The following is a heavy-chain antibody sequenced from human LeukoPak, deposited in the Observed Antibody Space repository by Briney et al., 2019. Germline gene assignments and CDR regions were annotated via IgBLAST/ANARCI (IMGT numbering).Heavy chain of an antibody. CDR2: IYYSGST. Sequence: QSSETLSLTCTVSGGSISSSSYYWGWIRQPPGKGLEWIGSIYYSGSTYYNPSLKSRVTISVDKSKNQFSLKLTSVTAADTAVYYCARSPSGSSSRWFDPWGQGTLVTVSS. J-gene: IGHJ5*02. D-gene: IGHD1-26*01. CDR3: ARSPSGSSSRWFDP. CDR1: GGSISSSSYY. V-gene: IGHV4-39*07.